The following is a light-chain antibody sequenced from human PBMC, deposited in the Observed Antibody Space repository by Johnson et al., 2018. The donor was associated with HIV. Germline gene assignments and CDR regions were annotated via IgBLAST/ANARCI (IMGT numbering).Light chain of an antibody. J-gene: IGLJ1*01. Sequence: QAVLTQPPSVSAAPGQRVTISCSGGIANIGNNYVSWYQQLPGTAPKLLIYEHNMRPSGIPDRFSGSKSGTSAALGITGVQTGDEADYYCGTWDSSLSANVFGTGTRVTVL. V-gene: IGLV1-51*02. CDR3: GTWDSSLSANV. CDR2: EHN. CDR1: IANIGNNY.